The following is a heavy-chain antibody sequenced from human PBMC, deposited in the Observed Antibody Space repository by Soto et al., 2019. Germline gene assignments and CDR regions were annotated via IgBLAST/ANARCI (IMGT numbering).Heavy chain of an antibody. CDR1: GYIFTSYY. CDR2: INPSGGTT. Sequence: ASVKVSCKTSGYIFTSYYIHWVRQAPGQGLEWMGIINPSGGTTXYAXXXXXRXXXXXDTSTSTVYMELSSLRSEDTAVYYCARGPATAPDAYWGLGTLVTVSS. D-gene: IGHD2-2*01. V-gene: IGHV1-46*01. CDR3: ARGPATAPDAY. J-gene: IGHJ4*02.